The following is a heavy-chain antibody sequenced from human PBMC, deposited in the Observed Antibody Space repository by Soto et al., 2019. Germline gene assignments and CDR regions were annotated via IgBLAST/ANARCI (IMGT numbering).Heavy chain of an antibody. CDR2: INHSGST. J-gene: IGHJ5*02. Sequence: QVQLQQWGAGLLKPSETLSLTCAVYGGSFSGYYWSWIRQPPGKGLEWIGEINHSGSTNYNPSLKGRVTMSGDTSKNQFSLKLRYVTAADTAVYYCARRGPTYYYGSGRPNWFDPWGQGTLVTVSS. V-gene: IGHV4-34*01. D-gene: IGHD3-10*01. CDR1: GGSFSGYY. CDR3: ARRGPTYYYGSGRPNWFDP.